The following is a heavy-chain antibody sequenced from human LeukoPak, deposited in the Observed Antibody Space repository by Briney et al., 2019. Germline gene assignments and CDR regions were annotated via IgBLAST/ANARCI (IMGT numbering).Heavy chain of an antibody. Sequence: SETLSLTCAVYGGSFSGYYWSWIRQPPGKGLEWIGEINHSGSTNYNPSLKSRVTISVDTSKNQFSLKLSSVTAADTAVYYCARGPGGLRLGHPNDYWGQGTLVTASS. CDR2: INHSGST. V-gene: IGHV4-34*01. J-gene: IGHJ4*02. CDR3: ARGPGGLRLGHPNDY. D-gene: IGHD3-16*01. CDR1: GGSFSGYY.